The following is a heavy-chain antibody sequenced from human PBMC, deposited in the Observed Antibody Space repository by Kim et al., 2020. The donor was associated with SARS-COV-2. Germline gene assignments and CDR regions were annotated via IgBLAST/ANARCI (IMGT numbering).Heavy chain of an antibody. V-gene: IGHV1-24*01. CDR3: ATGARNYYDSSPHFDY. Sequence: ASVKVSCKVSGYTLTELSMHWVRQAPGKGLEWMGGFDPEDGETIYAQKFQGRVTMTEDTSTDTAYMELSSLRSEDTAVYYCATGARNYYDSSPHFDYWGQGTLVTVSS. J-gene: IGHJ4*02. D-gene: IGHD3-22*01. CDR1: GYTLTELS. CDR2: FDPEDGET.